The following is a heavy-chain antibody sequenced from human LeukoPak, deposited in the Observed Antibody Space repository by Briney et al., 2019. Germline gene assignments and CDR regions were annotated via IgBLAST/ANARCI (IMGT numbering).Heavy chain of an antibody. CDR1: GDSISAYY. Sequence: SETLSLTCTVSGDSISAYYWSWIRQAAGKGLDYIGRAFASGGANYSPSHESRVTMSVDTSKNQFSLRLRSVTAADTAMYYCARGRQNGDYFDHWGQGILVTVSS. CDR3: ARGRQNGDYFDH. D-gene: IGHD4-17*01. V-gene: IGHV4-4*07. J-gene: IGHJ4*02. CDR2: AFASGGA.